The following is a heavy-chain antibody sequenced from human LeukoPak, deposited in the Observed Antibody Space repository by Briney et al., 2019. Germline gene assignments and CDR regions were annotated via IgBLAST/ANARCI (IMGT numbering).Heavy chain of an antibody. D-gene: IGHD4-23*01. CDR3: ARGARWNDY. CDR1: GGSISSYY. Sequence: SETLSLTCSVSGGSISSYYWSWIRQPPGKGLEWIGYIYYTGSINYNPSLKSRVTVSVDTSKNQFSLKLSSVTAADTAVYYCARGARWNDYWGQGTLVTVSS. J-gene: IGHJ4*02. V-gene: IGHV4-59*01. CDR2: IYYTGSI.